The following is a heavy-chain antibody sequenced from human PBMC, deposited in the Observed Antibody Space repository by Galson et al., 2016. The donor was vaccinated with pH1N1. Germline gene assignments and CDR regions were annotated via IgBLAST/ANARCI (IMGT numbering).Heavy chain of an antibody. V-gene: IGHV3-9*01. Sequence: LRLSCAASGFTFDDYAMQWVRQGPGKGLEWVSGISWNSGSIGYADSVKGRFTISRDNARNSLYLQMTSLRVEDTALYCCVRANGAGSYSDSWGQGTLVTVSS. D-gene: IGHD3-10*01. CDR3: VRANGAGSYSDS. CDR2: ISWNSGSI. J-gene: IGHJ4*02. CDR1: GFTFDDYA.